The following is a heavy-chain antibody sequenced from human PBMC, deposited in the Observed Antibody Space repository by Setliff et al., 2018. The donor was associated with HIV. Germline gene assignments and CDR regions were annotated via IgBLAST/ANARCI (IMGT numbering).Heavy chain of an antibody. CDR3: ASAGSGTRAPPRY. V-gene: IGHV4-59*01. CDR2: IYDSEST. CDR1: GGSISSYY. D-gene: IGHD1-1*01. Sequence: SETLSLTCTVSGGSISSYYWSWIRQPPGKGLEWIGNIYDSESTYYNPSLKSRVTISLDTSKNQFSLKLTSVTAADTAVYYCASAGSGTRAPPRYWGQGTLVTVSS. J-gene: IGHJ4*02.